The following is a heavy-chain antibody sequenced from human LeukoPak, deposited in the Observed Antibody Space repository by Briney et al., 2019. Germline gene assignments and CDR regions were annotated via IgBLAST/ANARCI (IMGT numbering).Heavy chain of an antibody. D-gene: IGHD3-10*01. CDR1: GFTFSSYW. V-gene: IGHV3-7*01. CDR2: IKQDGSEK. Sequence: GGSLRLSCAASGFTFSSYWMSWVRQAPGKGLEWVANIKQDGSEKYYVDSVKGRFTISRDNAKNSLYLQMNSLRAEDTAVYYCARDLGFGEFPFDYWGQGTLVTVSS. J-gene: IGHJ4*02. CDR3: ARDLGFGEFPFDY.